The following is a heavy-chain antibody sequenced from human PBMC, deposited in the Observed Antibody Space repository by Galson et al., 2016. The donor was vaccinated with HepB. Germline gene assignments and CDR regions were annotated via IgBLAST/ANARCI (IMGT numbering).Heavy chain of an antibody. D-gene: IGHD1-26*01. J-gene: IGHJ5*02. CDR3: AREAMTVGDNFWFDP. CDR1: GGTLGKYA. Sequence: SVKVSCKASGGTLGKYAISWVRQAPGQGLEWMGGINSTFDTANHAQKFQGRVTITADESTNTVYMQLNSLRSEDTAVYYCAREAMTVGDNFWFDPWGQGTLVTVSS. V-gene: IGHV1-69*13. CDR2: INSTFDTA.